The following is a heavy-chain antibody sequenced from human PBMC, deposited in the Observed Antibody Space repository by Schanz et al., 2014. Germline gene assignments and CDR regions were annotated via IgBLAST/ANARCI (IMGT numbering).Heavy chain of an antibody. J-gene: IGHJ4*02. CDR3: AKIERNED. V-gene: IGHV3-23*04. CDR2: VSSRSDEI. CDR1: GFTFSGFW. Sequence: VQLVESGGGVVQPGRSLRLSCAASGFTFSGFWMTWVRQAPGKGLEWVAAVSSRSDEIKYADSVRGRFTISRDNSRSTMYLQMNSLRAEDTAVYFCAKIERNEDWGQGTLVTVSS. D-gene: IGHD1-1*01.